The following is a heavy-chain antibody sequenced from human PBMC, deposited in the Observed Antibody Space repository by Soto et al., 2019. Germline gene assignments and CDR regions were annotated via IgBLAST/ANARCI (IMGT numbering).Heavy chain of an antibody. CDR1: GYTFTSYD. Sequence: QVQLVQSGAEVKKPGASVKVSCKASGYTFTSYDINWVRQATGQGREWMGWMNPNSGNTGFAQKFQGRVTMTRNTSINTAYMELSSPRSEDTAVYYRARGPQDILDHWGQGTLVTVSS. CDR2: MNPNSGNT. V-gene: IGHV1-8*01. D-gene: IGHD2-15*01. CDR3: ARGPQDILDH. J-gene: IGHJ4*02.